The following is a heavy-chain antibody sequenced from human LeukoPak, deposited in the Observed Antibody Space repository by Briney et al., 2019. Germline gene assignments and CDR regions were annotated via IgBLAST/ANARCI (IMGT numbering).Heavy chain of an antibody. CDR1: GGSFSGYY. CDR3: ARRGPSITMVRGVRPRNWFDP. D-gene: IGHD3-10*01. Sequence: PSDTLSLTCAVYGGSFSGYYWSWIRQPPGKGLEWIGEINHSGSTNYNPSLKSRVTISVDTSKNQFSLKLSSVTAADTAVYYCARRGPSITMVRGVRPRNWFDPWGQGTLVTVSS. J-gene: IGHJ5*02. CDR2: INHSGST. V-gene: IGHV4-34*01.